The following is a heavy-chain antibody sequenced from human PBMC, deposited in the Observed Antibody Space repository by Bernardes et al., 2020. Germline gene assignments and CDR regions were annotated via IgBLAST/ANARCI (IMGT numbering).Heavy chain of an antibody. D-gene: IGHD3-22*01. CDR2: IKQDGSDK. V-gene: IGHV3-7*03. Sequence: GGSLRLSCVASGFTFSNYWMRWVRQAPGKGLEWVASIKQDGSDKYYVDSVKGRFTISKDNARNSLHLQMNSLVVEDTAVYYCASSYYDDSNDSRGWYYYGMDVWGQGTTVTVSS. CDR1: GFTFSNYW. J-gene: IGHJ6*02. CDR3: ASSYYDDSNDSRGWYYYGMDV.